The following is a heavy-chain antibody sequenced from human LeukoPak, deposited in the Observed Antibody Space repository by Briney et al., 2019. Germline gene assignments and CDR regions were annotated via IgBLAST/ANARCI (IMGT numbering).Heavy chain of an antibody. D-gene: IGHD4-17*01. J-gene: IGHJ3*02. CDR1: GFTFSSYG. CDR3: ARDQGMTTVTKVDAFDI. Sequence: GGSLRLSCAASGFTFSSYGMHWVRQAPGKGLEWVAVISYDGSNKYYADSVKGRFTISRDNSKNTLYLQMNSLRAEDTAVYYCARDQGMTTVTKVDAFDIWGQGTMVTVSS. CDR2: ISYDGSNK. V-gene: IGHV3-30*03.